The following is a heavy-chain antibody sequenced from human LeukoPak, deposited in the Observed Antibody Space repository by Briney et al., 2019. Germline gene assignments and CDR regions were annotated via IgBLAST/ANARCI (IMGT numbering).Heavy chain of an antibody. D-gene: IGHD6-13*01. Sequence: GESLRISCQGFGYSFTSYWIGWVRQMPGKGMEWMGVIYPGDSRIRYNPSFQGQVTISVDKAISTAYLQWVSLKASDTAMYYCACRDLTSTWSFPWGQGTLVTVSS. CDR1: GYSFTSYW. V-gene: IGHV5-51*01. CDR2: IYPGDSRI. CDR3: ACRDLTSTWSFP. J-gene: IGHJ5*02.